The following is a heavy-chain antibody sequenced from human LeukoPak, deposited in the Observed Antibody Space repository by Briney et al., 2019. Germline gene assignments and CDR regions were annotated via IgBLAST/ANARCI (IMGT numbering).Heavy chain of an antibody. D-gene: IGHD3-10*01. CDR1: GGSISSYY. J-gene: IGHJ4*02. CDR3: ARDYGSGSYSFNY. Sequence: SETLSLTCTVSGGSISSYYWSWIRQPPGKGLEWIGYIYYSGSTNYNPSLKSRVTISVDTSKNQFSLKLSSVTAADTAVYYCARDYGSGSYSFNYWVQGTLVNVSS. V-gene: IGHV4-59*01. CDR2: IYYSGST.